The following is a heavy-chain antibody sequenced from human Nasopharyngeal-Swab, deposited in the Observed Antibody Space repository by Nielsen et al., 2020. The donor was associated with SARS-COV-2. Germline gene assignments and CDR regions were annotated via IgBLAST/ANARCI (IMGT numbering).Heavy chain of an antibody. CDR3: VKDDGYTFDY. CDR2: IATDGGKT. CDR1: GFTCSSHD. Sequence: GESLKISCSASGFTCSSHDMFWVRQAPGKALEYVSVIATDGGKTYYADSVKGRFTISRDNSKNTVYLQMSSLRAEDTAVYYCVKDDGYTFDYWGQGTLVTVSS. D-gene: IGHD5-12*01. J-gene: IGHJ4*02. V-gene: IGHV3-64D*06.